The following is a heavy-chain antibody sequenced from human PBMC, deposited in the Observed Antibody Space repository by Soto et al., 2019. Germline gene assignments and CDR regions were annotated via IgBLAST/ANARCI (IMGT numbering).Heavy chain of an antibody. CDR3: ARGVRKKWELPYY. V-gene: IGHV4-59*01. J-gene: IGHJ4*02. CDR2: IHYSGTT. Sequence: SETLSLTCSVSGGSLGKYYWSWIRQSPGMGLEWIGYIHYSGTTSYNPSLARRVTMSVDTAEDKFSLHLASVTAADTAVYFCARGVRKKWELPYYWGPGILVTVSS. D-gene: IGHD1-26*01. CDR1: GGSLGKYY.